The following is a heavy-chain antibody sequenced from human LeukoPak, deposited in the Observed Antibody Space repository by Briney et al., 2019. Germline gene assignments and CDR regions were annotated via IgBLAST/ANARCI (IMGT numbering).Heavy chain of an antibody. Sequence: GGSLRLSCAASGFTFDDYAMHWVRQAPGKGPEWVSGISWNSGSIGYADSVKGRFTISRDNAKNSLYLQMNSLRAEDTALYYCAKDRGYTLYNWFDPWGQGTLVTVSS. J-gene: IGHJ5*02. CDR2: ISWNSGSI. V-gene: IGHV3-9*01. D-gene: IGHD2-2*02. CDR3: AKDRGYTLYNWFDP. CDR1: GFTFDDYA.